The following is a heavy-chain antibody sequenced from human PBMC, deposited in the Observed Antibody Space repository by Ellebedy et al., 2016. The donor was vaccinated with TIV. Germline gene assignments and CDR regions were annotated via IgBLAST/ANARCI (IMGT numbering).Heavy chain of an antibody. CDR1: GYTFALYT. J-gene: IGHJ4*02. CDR2: INTDTGNT. CDR3: AKDRGGTGDFDY. D-gene: IGHD3-16*01. Sequence: AASVKVSCKASGYTFALYTMHWVRHAPGQRLEWLGWINTDTGNTESSPHFQGRVTFTTDTAASTVYMILSSLGAEDTAVYYCAKDRGGTGDFDYWGQGTLVTVSS. V-gene: IGHV1-3*04.